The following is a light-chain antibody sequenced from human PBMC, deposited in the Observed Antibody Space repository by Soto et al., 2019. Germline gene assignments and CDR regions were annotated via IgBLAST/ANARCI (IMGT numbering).Light chain of an antibody. CDR1: QSVGNY. V-gene: IGKV3-11*01. Sequence: EVVLTQSPATLSLSPGEGATLFCRASQSVGNYLAWYQQRPGQAPRLLIYDATSRATGIPARFSGSGSGTDFTLTITSLEPEDFAVYYCQQRSNWIFTFGPGTIVDSK. CDR2: DAT. J-gene: IGKJ3*01. CDR3: QQRSNWIFT.